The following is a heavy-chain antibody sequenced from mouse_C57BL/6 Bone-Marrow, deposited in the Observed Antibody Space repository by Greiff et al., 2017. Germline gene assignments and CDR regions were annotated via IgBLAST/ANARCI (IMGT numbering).Heavy chain of an antibody. Sequence: EVKLVESGGGLVKPGGSLKLSCAASGFTFSSYAMSWVRQTPEKRLEWVATISDGGSYTYYPDNVKGRFTISRDNAKNNLYLQMSHLKSEDTAMYYCARVEAYYSNYGAWFAYWGQGTLVTVSA. CDR3: ARVEAYYSNYGAWFAY. J-gene: IGHJ3*01. D-gene: IGHD2-5*01. V-gene: IGHV5-4*03. CDR1: GFTFSSYA. CDR2: ISDGGSYT.